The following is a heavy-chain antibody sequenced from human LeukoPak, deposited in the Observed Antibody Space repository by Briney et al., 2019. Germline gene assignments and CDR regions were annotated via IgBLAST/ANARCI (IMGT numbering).Heavy chain of an antibody. J-gene: IGHJ4*02. V-gene: IGHV3-53*01. D-gene: IGHD4-17*01. CDR1: GFTVTDNY. CDR2: IYPDGRT. Sequence: GGSLRLSCAVSGFTVTDNYMSWVRQAPGKGLQWVSVIYPDGRTYYADSMKGRFTISRDISRNTLLLQMNSLRPDDTAVNYCARTNPVYGDYDYWGQGTLVTVSS. CDR3: ARTNPVYGDYDY.